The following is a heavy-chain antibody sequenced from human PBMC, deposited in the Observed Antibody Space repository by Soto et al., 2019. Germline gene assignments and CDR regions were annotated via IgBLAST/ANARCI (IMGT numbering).Heavy chain of an antibody. V-gene: IGHV4-39*01. J-gene: IGHJ3*02. Sequence: SETLSLTCTVSGGSISSGPYSWGWIRQPPGKGLEWIGTFYYSGSTNYNPSLESRVTISVDTSRNQFSLKVSSVTAADTAVYYCARFEAAFDIWGQGTMVTVSS. CDR2: FYYSGST. CDR3: ARFEAAFDI. CDR1: GGSISSGPYS. D-gene: IGHD3-9*01.